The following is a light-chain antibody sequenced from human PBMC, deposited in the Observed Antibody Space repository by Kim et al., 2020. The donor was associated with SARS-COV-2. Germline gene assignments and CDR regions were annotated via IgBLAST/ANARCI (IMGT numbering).Light chain of an antibody. CDR2: GAS. V-gene: IGKV3-20*01. CDR1: QSVSSNY. J-gene: IGKJ1*01. CDR3: QQYGSSPT. Sequence: EIVLTQSPGTLSLSPGARATLSCRASQSVSSNYLAWYQQKPGQAPRPLIYGASSRATDIPDRFSGSGSGTDFTLTISRLEPEDFAVYYCQQYGSSPTFGQGTKVDIK.